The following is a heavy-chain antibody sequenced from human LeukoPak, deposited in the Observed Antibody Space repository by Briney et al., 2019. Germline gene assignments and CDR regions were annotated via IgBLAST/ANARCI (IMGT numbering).Heavy chain of an antibody. CDR3: ATGTDIVDTTYSDD. D-gene: IGHD5-12*01. V-gene: IGHV1-24*01. J-gene: IGHJ4*02. Sequence: GAPVTLSCTVSGYTLADLCMHWVRQAPGKGLEWMGGIHPEDGETIYAQKLQGRVTITKDTSTDSAYMELSSLRSEDTALYYCATGTDIVDTTYSDDWGQGSLVT. CDR2: IHPEDGET. CDR1: GYTLADLC.